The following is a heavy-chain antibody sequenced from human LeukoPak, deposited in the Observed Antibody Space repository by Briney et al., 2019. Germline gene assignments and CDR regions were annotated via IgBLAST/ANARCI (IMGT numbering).Heavy chain of an antibody. Sequence: GESLKISCKGSGYSFTSYWIGWVRQMPGKGLEWMGIIYPGDSDTRYSPSFQGQVTISADKSISTAYLQWSSLKASDTAMYYCARWGSDIVVVPAAMGWFDPWGQGTLVTVSS. J-gene: IGHJ5*02. D-gene: IGHD2-2*01. V-gene: IGHV5-51*01. CDR2: IYPGDSDT. CDR1: GYSFTSYW. CDR3: ARWGSDIVVVPAAMGWFDP.